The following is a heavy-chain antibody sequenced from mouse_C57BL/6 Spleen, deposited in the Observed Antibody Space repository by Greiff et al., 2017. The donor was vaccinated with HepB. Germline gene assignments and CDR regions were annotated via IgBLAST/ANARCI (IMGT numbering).Heavy chain of an antibody. CDR1: GFSLTSYG. J-gene: IGHJ3*01. V-gene: IGHV2-6-1*01. D-gene: IGHD1-1*01. CDR3: ARQGSYYYGSSPWFAY. CDR2: IWSDGST. Sequence: QVQLQQSGPGLVAPSQSLSITCTVSGFSLTSYGVHWVRQPPGKGLEWLVVIWSDGSTTYNSALKSRLSISKDNSKSQVFLKMNSLQTDDTAMYYCARQGSYYYGSSPWFAYWGQGTLVTVSA.